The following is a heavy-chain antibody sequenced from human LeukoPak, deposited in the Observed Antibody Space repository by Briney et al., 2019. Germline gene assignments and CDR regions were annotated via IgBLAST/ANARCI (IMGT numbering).Heavy chain of an antibody. CDR2: MNPNSGNT. Sequence: ASVEVSCKASGYTFTSYDISWVRQATGQGLEWMGWMNPNSGNTGYAQKFQGRVTMTRNTSISTAYMELSSLRSEDTAVYYCARGGYYDFWSGYSNYGMDVWGQGTTVTVSS. V-gene: IGHV1-8*01. CDR1: GYTFTSYD. D-gene: IGHD3-3*01. CDR3: ARGGYYDFWSGYSNYGMDV. J-gene: IGHJ6*02.